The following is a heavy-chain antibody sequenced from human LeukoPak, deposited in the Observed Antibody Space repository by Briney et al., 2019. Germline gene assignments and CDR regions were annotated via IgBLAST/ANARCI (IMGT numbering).Heavy chain of an antibody. V-gene: IGHV4-59*12. Sequence: SETLSLTCSVSGGSFEHYFWSWIRQPPGKGLEWIGYVYYSGSTDYSPSLKSRLTISADTSKNQFSLKLSSVTAADTAVYYCATGIAAAGTGIDYWGQGTLVTVSS. D-gene: IGHD6-13*01. J-gene: IGHJ4*02. CDR3: ATGIAAAGTGIDY. CDR2: VYYSGST. CDR1: GGSFEHYF.